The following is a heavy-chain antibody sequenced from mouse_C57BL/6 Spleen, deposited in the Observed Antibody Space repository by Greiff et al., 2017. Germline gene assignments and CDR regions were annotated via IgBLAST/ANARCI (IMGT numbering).Heavy chain of an antibody. D-gene: IGHD2-4*01. V-gene: IGHV5-4*01. Sequence: EVQLVESGGGLVKPGGSLKLSCAASGFTFSSYAMSWVRQTPEKRLEWVATISDGGSYTYYPDNVKGRFTISRANAKNNLYLQMSHLKYEDTAMYYCAREGYDYGGLAYWGQGTLVTVSA. J-gene: IGHJ3*01. CDR2: ISDGGSYT. CDR3: AREGYDYGGLAY. CDR1: GFTFSSYA.